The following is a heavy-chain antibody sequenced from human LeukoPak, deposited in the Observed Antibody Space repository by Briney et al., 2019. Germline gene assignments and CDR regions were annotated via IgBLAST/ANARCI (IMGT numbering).Heavy chain of an antibody. CDR3: ARESRSSNQMGLFDY. V-gene: IGHV1-69*13. CDR1: GGTFSSYA. CDR2: IIPIFGIA. D-gene: IGHD2-2*01. J-gene: IGHJ4*02. Sequence: ASVKVSCKASGGTFSSYAISWVRQAPGQGLEWMGGIIPIFGIANYAQKFQGRVTITADESTSTAYMELSSLRSEDTAVYYCARESRSSNQMGLFDYWGQGTLVTVSS.